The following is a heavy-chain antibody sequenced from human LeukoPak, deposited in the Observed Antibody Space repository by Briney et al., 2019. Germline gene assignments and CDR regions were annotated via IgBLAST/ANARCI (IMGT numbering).Heavy chain of an antibody. CDR3: ASTTYYYDSSGYPERDFDY. J-gene: IGHJ4*02. V-gene: IGHV4-31*03. CDR2: IYYSGST. Sequence: SKTLSLTCTVSGGSISSGGYYWSWIRQHPGKGLEWIGYIYYSGSTYYNPSLKSRVTISVDTSKNQFSLKLSSVTAADTAVYYCASTTYYYDSSGYPERDFDYWGQGTLVTVSS. CDR1: GGSISSGGYY. D-gene: IGHD3-22*01.